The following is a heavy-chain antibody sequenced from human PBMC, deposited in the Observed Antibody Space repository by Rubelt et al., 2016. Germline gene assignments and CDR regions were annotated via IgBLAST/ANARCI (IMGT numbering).Heavy chain of an antibody. J-gene: IGHJ3*02. Sequence: GGGVVQPGRSLRLSCAASGFTFSSYGMHWVRQAPGKGLEWVAVIWYDGSNKYYADSVKGRFTISRDNSKNTLYLQMNSLRAEDTAVYYCAKDVGGYSYGSRMGNAFEIWGQGTMVTVSS. V-gene: IGHV3-33*06. CDR3: AKDVGGYSYGSRMGNAFEI. D-gene: IGHD5-18*01. CDR1: GFTFSSYG. CDR2: IWYDGSNK.